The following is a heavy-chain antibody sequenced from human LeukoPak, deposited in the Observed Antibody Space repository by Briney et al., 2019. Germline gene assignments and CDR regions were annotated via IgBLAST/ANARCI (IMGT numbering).Heavy chain of an antibody. V-gene: IGHV4-59*01. J-gene: IGHJ5*02. CDR1: GGSISSYY. CDR3: ARGIIGAAAGSWFDP. CDR2: IYYSGST. Sequence: PSETLSLTCTVSGGSISSYYWSWIRQPPGKGLEWIGYIYYSGSTNYDPSLKSRVTISVDTSKNQFSLKLSSVTAADTAVYYCARGIIGAAAGSWFDPWGQGTLVTVSS. D-gene: IGHD6-13*01.